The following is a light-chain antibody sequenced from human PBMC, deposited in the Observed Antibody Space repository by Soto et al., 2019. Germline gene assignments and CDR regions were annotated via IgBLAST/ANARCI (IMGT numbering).Light chain of an antibody. J-gene: IGKJ4*01. CDR1: QSVSTSY. V-gene: IGKV3-20*01. CDR2: GAS. CDR3: QQYGSVPLH. Sequence: EIVLTQSPGTLSLSPGERATLSCRASQSVSTSYLAWYQQKPGQAPRLLIYGASSRATGIPDRFSGSGSGEDFTLTISRLEPEDFAVYYCQQYGSVPLHFGGGTKVAIK.